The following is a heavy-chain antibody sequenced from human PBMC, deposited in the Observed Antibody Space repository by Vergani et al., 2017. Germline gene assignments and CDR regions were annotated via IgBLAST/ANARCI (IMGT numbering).Heavy chain of an antibody. CDR2: IYYSGST. Sequence: QVQLQESGPGLVKPSQTLSLTCTVSGGSISSGGYYWSWIRQHPGKGLEWIGYIYYSGSTYYNPSLKSRVTISVDTSKNQFSLKLSSVTAADTAVDYFATYPAGYSGYEPLGYWGQGTLVTVSS. V-gene: IGHV4-31*03. D-gene: IGHD5-12*01. J-gene: IGHJ4*02. CDR3: ATYPAGYSGYEPLGY. CDR1: GGSISSGGYY.